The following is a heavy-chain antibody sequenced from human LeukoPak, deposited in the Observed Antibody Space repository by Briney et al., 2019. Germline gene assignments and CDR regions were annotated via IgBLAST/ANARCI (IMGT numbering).Heavy chain of an antibody. CDR1: GFTLGSHD. Sequence: GGSLRLSCTASGFTLGSHDMHWVRQIPGQGLEWVAAVSSGFHAFFADSVQGRFTVSREDDRNSLYLQMNSLRAGDTAVYYCVREARGYHYTYFDYWGQGTLVTVST. V-gene: IGHV3-13*01. J-gene: IGHJ4*02. CDR2: VSSGFHA. CDR3: VREARGYHYTYFDY. D-gene: IGHD5-18*01.